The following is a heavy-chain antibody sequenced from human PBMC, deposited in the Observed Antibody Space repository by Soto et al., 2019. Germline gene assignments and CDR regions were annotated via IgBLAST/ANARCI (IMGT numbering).Heavy chain of an antibody. J-gene: IGHJ4*02. CDR2: IYYSGST. CDR1: GGSISSGGYY. V-gene: IGHV4-31*03. Sequence: TLSLTCTVSGGSISSGGYYWSWIRQHPGKGLEWIGYIYYSGSTYYNPSLKSRVTISVDTSKNQFSLKLSSVTAADTAVYYCARVAVAGTRFDYWGQGTLVTVSS. D-gene: IGHD6-19*01. CDR3: ARVAVAGTRFDY.